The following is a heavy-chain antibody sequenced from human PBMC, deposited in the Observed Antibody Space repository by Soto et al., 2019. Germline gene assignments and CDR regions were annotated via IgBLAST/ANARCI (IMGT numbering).Heavy chain of an antibody. D-gene: IGHD1-20*01. CDR1: GYTFITYY. Sequence: QVQVVQSGAEVKKPGASVKVSCKASGYTFITYYIHWVRQAPGQGLEWMGFINPSGGSTSYAQKFQARVTMTRDTSTSTVYMELSSLRSEDTAVYYSARNVNSGFDYWGQGTLVTVSS. CDR2: INPSGGST. J-gene: IGHJ4*02. CDR3: ARNVNSGFDY. V-gene: IGHV1-46*01.